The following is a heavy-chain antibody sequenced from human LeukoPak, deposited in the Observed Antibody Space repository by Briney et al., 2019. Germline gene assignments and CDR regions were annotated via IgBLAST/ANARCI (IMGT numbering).Heavy chain of an antibody. CDR3: ANGIYGTSY. J-gene: IGHJ4*02. D-gene: IGHD2/OR15-2a*01. V-gene: IGHV3-7*01. CDR1: GFRFSDYW. CDR2: IKQDGSET. Sequence: GGSLRLSCAASGFRFSDYWMIWVRQAPGKGPEWVANIKQDGSETYYLDSVKGRFTISRDNAKNLLFLQMNSLRAEDTAVYYCANGIYGTSYWGQGTLVTVSS.